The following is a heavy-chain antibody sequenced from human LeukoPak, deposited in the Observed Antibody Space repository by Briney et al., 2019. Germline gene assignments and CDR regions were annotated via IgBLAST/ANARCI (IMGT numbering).Heavy chain of an antibody. Sequence: SETLSLTCTVSGGSISSYYWSWIRQPPGEGLEWIGYIYHSGSTYYNPSLKSRVTISVDRSKNQFSLKLSSVTAADTAVYYCATYGSGSYYFDYWGQGTLVTVSS. CDR1: GGSISSYY. CDR2: IYHSGST. J-gene: IGHJ4*02. V-gene: IGHV4-59*04. CDR3: ATYGSGSYYFDY. D-gene: IGHD3-10*01.